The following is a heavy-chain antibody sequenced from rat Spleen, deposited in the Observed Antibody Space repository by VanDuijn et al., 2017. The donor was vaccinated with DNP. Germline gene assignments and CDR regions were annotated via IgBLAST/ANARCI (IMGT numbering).Heavy chain of an antibody. Sequence: EVQLVESGGGLVLPGWSLRLSCAASGFTFSDYYMAWVRQAPTKGLEWVAYIRYDGGSTYYGDSVKGRFTVSRDNAKNTLYLQMDSLRSEDTATYFCARRWGHYGYKPFSYFDYWGQGVMVTVSS. D-gene: IGHD1-9*01. V-gene: IGHV5-20*01. CDR3: ARRWGHYGYKPFSYFDY. CDR2: IRYDGGST. J-gene: IGHJ2*01. CDR1: GFTFSDYY.